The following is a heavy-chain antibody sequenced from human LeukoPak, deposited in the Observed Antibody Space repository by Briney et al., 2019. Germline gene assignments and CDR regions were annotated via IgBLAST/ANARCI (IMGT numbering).Heavy chain of an antibody. V-gene: IGHV4-34*01. CDR2: INHSGST. Sequence: SETLSLTCAVYGGSFSGYYWSWIRQPPGKGLEWIGEINHSGSTNYNPSLKSRVTISVDTSKNQFSLKLSSVTAADTAVYYCASKGAAAGTRGLYTWFDPWGQGTLVTVSS. J-gene: IGHJ5*02. CDR3: ASKGAAAGTRGLYTWFDP. CDR1: GGSFSGYY. D-gene: IGHD6-13*01.